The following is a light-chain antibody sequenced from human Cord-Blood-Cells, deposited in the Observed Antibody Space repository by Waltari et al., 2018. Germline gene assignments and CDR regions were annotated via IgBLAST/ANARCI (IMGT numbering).Light chain of an antibody. V-gene: IGKV3-15*01. CDR3: QQYNNWPPWT. J-gene: IGKJ1*01. Sequence: EIVMTQSPATLSVSPGGRATLSCRASQSVSSNLDWYQQKPGQAPRLLIYGASTRATGIPARFSGSGSGTEFTLTISSLQSEDFAVYYCQQYNNWPPWTFGQGTKVEIK. CDR2: GAS. CDR1: QSVSSN.